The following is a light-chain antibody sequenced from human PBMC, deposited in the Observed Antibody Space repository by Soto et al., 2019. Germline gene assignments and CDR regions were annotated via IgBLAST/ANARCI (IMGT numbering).Light chain of an antibody. Sequence: QSVLTQPASVSGSPGQSITISCTGTSSDIGGFNYVSWYQQHPGKAPKLMIFDVSDRPLGVSNRISGSKSGSTASLTISGLQAEDEADYYCSSFTASSTHVFGTGTKLTVL. CDR3: SSFTASSTHV. J-gene: IGLJ1*01. CDR2: DVS. CDR1: SSDIGGFNY. V-gene: IGLV2-14*01.